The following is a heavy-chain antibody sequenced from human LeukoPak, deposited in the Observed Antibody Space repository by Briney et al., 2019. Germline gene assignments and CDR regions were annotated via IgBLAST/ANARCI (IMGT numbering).Heavy chain of an antibody. CDR1: GYTFTDYY. J-gene: IGHJ4*02. Sequence: ASVKVSGKASGYTFTDYYILWVRQAPGQGLEWMGWINPNSGGTNYAQKFQGRVTMTRDTSISTAYMELSRLISDDTAVYYCARDRDWGQDYWGQGTLVTVSS. D-gene: IGHD7-27*01. CDR2: INPNSGGT. CDR3: ARDRDWGQDY. V-gene: IGHV1-2*02.